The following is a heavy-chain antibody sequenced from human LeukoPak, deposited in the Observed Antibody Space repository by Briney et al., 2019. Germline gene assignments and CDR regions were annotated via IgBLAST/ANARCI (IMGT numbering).Heavy chain of an antibody. CDR2: IYYSGTT. V-gene: IGHV4-59*08. J-gene: IGHJ4*02. CDR3: AGRGRSSTDSFEY. CDR1: GGSINTYY. Sequence: SETLSLTCTVSGGSINTYYWYWIRQPPGKGLEWIGYIYYSGTTKYSTSLKSRVTLSLDTPKNQIFLRLTSVTAADTAVYYCAGRGRSSTDSFEYWGQGTLVTVSS. D-gene: IGHD2-2*01.